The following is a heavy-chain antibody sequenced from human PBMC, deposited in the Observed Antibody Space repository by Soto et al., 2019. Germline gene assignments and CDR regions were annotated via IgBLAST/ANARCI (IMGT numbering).Heavy chain of an antibody. CDR2: IKQDGSEK. CDR1: GCSVRECW. J-gene: IGHJ6*03. Sequence: GGSLRLACAASGCSVRECWVTWVRQAPGKGLDWVANIKQDGSEKYYLDSLKGRFTISRDNAKNSVYLLMNSLRAEDTAVYYCARGKDGRRAGTYYFDMDVWGKGTTVTVSS. CDR3: ARGKDGRRAGTYYFDMDV. V-gene: IGHV3-7*01. D-gene: IGHD1-1*01.